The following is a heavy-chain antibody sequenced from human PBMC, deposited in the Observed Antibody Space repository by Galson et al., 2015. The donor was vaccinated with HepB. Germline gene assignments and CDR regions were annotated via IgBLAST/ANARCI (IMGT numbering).Heavy chain of an antibody. Sequence: LRLSCAASGFPFSSYWMSWVRQAPGKGLEWVANIKQDGSEKYYVDSVKGRFTISRDNAKNSLYLQMNSLRAEDTAVYYCARGNVVVSWGQGTLVTVSS. CDR3: ARGNVVVS. CDR2: IKQDGSEK. J-gene: IGHJ4*02. CDR1: GFPFSSYW. D-gene: IGHD2-21*01. V-gene: IGHV3-7*03.